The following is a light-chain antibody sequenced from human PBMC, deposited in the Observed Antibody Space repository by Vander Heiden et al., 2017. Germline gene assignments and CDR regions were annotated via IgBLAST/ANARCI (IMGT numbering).Light chain of an antibody. J-gene: IGKJ4*01. V-gene: IGKV1-39*01. CDR2: TAS. CDR3: QQSDSTPLT. Sequence: DIQMTQSPSSLSASVGDRVTITCRASQSINSYLNWYQQKPGKAPKLLIYTASSLQSGVPSRFSGSGSGTDFTLTIISLEPEDFATYYCQQSDSTPLTFGGGTKVEIK. CDR1: QSINSY.